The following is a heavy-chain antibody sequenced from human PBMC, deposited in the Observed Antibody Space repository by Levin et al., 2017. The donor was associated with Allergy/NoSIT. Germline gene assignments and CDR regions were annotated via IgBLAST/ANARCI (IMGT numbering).Heavy chain of an antibody. CDR2: IDPTSGGT. V-gene: IGHV1-2*02. Sequence: GESLKISCKASGYKFTDYYIHWVRQAPGQGLEWMGWIDPTSGGTNNLQKFQGRVIMTRETSISTAYMELSRLSTDDTAVYYCARIGDSGNYYPIAYWGQGTLVTVSS. CDR3: ARIGDSGNYYPIAY. D-gene: IGHD3-10*01. CDR1: GYKFTDYY. J-gene: IGHJ4*02.